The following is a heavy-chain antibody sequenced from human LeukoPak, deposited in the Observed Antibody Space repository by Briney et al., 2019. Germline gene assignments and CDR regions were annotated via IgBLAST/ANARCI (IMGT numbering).Heavy chain of an antibody. V-gene: IGHV3-21*01. CDR1: GFTFSSYS. Sequence: GGPLRLSCAASGFTFSSYSMNWVRQAPGKGLEWVSSISSSSSYIYYADSVKGRFTISRDNAKNSLYLQMNSLRAEDTAAYYCARVRPVREYSSRGYYFDYWGQGTLVTVSS. D-gene: IGHD6-6*01. CDR2: ISSSSSYI. CDR3: ARVRPVREYSSRGYYFDY. J-gene: IGHJ4*02.